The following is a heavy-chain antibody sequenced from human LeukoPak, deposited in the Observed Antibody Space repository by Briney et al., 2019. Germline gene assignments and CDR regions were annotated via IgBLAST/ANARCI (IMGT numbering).Heavy chain of an antibody. CDR3: ARGYGYIATRIFDY. Sequence: PGGSLRLSCAASGFTFSSYWMSWVRQAPGKGLEWVANIKQDGSEKYYVDSVKGRFTISRDNAKNSLYLQMYSLRAEDTAVYYCARGYGYIATRIFDYWGQGTLVTVSS. V-gene: IGHV3-7*01. CDR2: IKQDGSEK. J-gene: IGHJ4*02. CDR1: GFTFSSYW. D-gene: IGHD5-24*01.